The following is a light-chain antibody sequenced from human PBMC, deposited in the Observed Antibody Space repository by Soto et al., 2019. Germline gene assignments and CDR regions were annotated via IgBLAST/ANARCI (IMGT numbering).Light chain of an antibody. J-gene: IGKJ4*01. CDR2: DAS. CDR3: QDRGNRPLFT. V-gene: IGKV3-11*01. CDR1: QSLSGY. Sequence: EIVLTQSPATLSLSLGERATLSCRASQSLSGYLAWYQQKAGQPPRLLIYDASHRATGIPARFTGSGSGTDFTLTISRLEPEDFAVYYCQDRGNRPLFTFGGGTKVEIK.